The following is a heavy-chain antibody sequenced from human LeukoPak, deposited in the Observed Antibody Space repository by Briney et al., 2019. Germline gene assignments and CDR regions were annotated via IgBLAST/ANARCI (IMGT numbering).Heavy chain of an antibody. D-gene: IGHD6-13*01. V-gene: IGHV3-48*03. Sequence: GGSLRLSCAASGFTFSSYAMSWVRQAPGKGLEWVSYISSSGSTIYYADSVKGRFTISRDNAKNSLYLQMNSLRAEDTAVYYCARASSSWYYFDYWGQGTQVTVSS. CDR1: GFTFSSYA. CDR3: ARASSSWYYFDY. J-gene: IGHJ4*02. CDR2: ISSSGSTI.